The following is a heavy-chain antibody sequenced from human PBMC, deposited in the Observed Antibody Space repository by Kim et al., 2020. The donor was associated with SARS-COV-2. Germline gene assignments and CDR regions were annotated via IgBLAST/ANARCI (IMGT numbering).Heavy chain of an antibody. D-gene: IGHD2-21*02. Sequence: PSLKSRVTISVDTSKNQFSLKLSSVTAADTAVYYYARDGACGGDGCAFDIWGQGTMVTVSS. V-gene: IGHV4-31*02. J-gene: IGHJ3*02. CDR3: ARDGACGGDGCAFDI.